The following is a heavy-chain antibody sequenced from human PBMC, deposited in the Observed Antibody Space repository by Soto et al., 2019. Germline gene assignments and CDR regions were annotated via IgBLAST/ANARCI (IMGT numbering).Heavy chain of an antibody. V-gene: IGHV4-59*01. Sequence: PSETLSLTCTVSGGSINSNYWSWIRQPPGKGLEWIGYIYYSGSTNYNPSLKSRVTISVDTSKKQFYLKLNSVTAADTAVYYRARDRGANGAYFDYWGQGTLVTVSS. J-gene: IGHJ4*02. CDR1: GGSINSNY. CDR2: IYYSGST. CDR3: ARDRGANGAYFDY. D-gene: IGHD3-10*01.